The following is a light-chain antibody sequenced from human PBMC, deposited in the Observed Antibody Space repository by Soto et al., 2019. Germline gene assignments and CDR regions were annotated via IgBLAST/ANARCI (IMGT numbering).Light chain of an antibody. V-gene: IGKV4-1*01. CDR3: QQYYSTPLT. Sequence: DIVMTQSPDSRAVSLGERATINCKSSQSVLYSSNNKNYLAWYQQKPGQPPKLLIYCASTRESVVPDRFSGSGSGTDFTLTISSLQAEDVAVYYCQQYYSTPLTFGGGTKVEIK. CDR1: QSVLYSSNNKNY. CDR2: CAS. J-gene: IGKJ4*01.